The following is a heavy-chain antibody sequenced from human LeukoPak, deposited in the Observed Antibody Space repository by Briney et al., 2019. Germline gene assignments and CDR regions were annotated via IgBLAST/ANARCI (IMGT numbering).Heavy chain of an antibody. D-gene: IGHD5-18*01. Sequence: ASVKVSYKASGYTFTSYGISWVRQAPGQGLEWMGWISAYNGNTNYAQKLQGRVTMTTETSTSIAYMELRSLRSDDTAVYYCARDWAEGSYGPDYWGQGTLVTVSS. CDR1: GYTFTSYG. J-gene: IGHJ4*02. CDR2: ISAYNGNT. V-gene: IGHV1-18*01. CDR3: ARDWAEGSYGPDY.